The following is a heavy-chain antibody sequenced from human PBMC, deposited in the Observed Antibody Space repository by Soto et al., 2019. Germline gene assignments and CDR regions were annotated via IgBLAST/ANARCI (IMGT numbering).Heavy chain of an antibody. CDR1: GFTFSAYD. Sequence: EVHLVESGGGLVQPGGSLRLSCAASGFTFSAYDMHWVRQATGKGLEWVSAIGTQHDTYYPDSVKGRFTISRENAKNSLYLQMNSLRAGDTGVYYCARQASYWHGGGGWFDPWGQGTLVTVSS. J-gene: IGHJ5*02. CDR3: ARQASYWHGGGGWFDP. V-gene: IGHV3-13*01. CDR2: IGTQHDT. D-gene: IGHD2-8*02.